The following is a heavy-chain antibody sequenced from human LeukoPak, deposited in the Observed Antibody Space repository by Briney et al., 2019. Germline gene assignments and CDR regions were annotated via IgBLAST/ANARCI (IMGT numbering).Heavy chain of an antibody. CDR3: AVGFYDYVWGSYPSRSRFDY. D-gene: IGHD3-16*02. Sequence: ASVKVSCKASGYTFTSYGISWVRQAPGLGLEWMGWISAYNGNTNYAQKLQGRVTMTTDTSTSTAYMELRSLRSDDTAVYYCAVGFYDYVWGSYPSRSRFDYWGQGTLVTVSS. V-gene: IGHV1-18*01. CDR2: ISAYNGNT. J-gene: IGHJ4*02. CDR1: GYTFTSYG.